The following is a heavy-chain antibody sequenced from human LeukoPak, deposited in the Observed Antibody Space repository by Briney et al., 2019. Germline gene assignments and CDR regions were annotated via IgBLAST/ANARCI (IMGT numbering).Heavy chain of an antibody. Sequence: GGSLRLSCAASGFTFSSYSMNWVRQAPGKGLEWVSAISGSGGSTYYADSVKGRFTISRDNSKNTLYLQMNSLRAEDTAVYYCAKIFKPEVRGVTDYFDYWGQGTLVTVSS. CDR2: ISGSGGST. D-gene: IGHD3-10*01. J-gene: IGHJ4*02. CDR3: AKIFKPEVRGVTDYFDY. V-gene: IGHV3-23*01. CDR1: GFTFSSYS.